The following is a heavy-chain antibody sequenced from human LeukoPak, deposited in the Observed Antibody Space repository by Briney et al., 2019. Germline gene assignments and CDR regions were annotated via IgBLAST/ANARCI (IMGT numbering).Heavy chain of an antibody. D-gene: IGHD4-17*01. V-gene: IGHV4-61*01. CDR3: ARSRTTYYYYYMDV. J-gene: IGHJ6*03. CDR1: GGSISSGSYY. Sequence: SQTLSLTCTVSGGSISSGSYYWSWIRQPPGKGLEWIGYIYYSGSTNYNPSPKSRVTISGDTSKNQFSLKLSSVTAADTAVYYCARSRTTYYYYYMDVWGKGTTVTVSS. CDR2: IYYSGST.